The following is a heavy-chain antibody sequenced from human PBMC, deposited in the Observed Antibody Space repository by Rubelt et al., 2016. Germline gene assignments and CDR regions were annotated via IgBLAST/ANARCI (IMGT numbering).Heavy chain of an antibody. J-gene: IGHJ4*02. CDR3: ASDTALVALLDWFFDH. CDR1: YG. CDR2: ISVDNGNT. D-gene: IGHD3-9*01. Sequence: YGISWLRQAPGQGLEWMGWISVDNGNTNYAQNLQDRVTMTTETSTNTVSMELRGLKSDDTAIYYCASDTALVALLDWFFDHWGQGTLVTVSS. V-gene: IGHV1-18*04.